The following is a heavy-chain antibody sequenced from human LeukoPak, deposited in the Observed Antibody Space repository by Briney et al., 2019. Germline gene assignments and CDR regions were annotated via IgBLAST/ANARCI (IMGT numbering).Heavy chain of an antibody. Sequence: SGGSLRLSCAASGFTFSSYAMSWVRQAPGKGLEWVSAISGSGGSTYYADSVKGRFTISRDNSKNTLYLQMNSLRAEDTAVYYCAKDHTKGGHSSGWYGDYWGQGTLVTVS. CDR1: GFTFSSYA. D-gene: IGHD6-19*01. CDR2: ISGSGGST. J-gene: IGHJ4*02. V-gene: IGHV3-23*01. CDR3: AKDHTKGGHSSGWYGDY.